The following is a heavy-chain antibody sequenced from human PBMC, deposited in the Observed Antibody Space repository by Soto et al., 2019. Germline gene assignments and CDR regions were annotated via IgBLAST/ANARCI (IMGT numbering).Heavy chain of an antibody. Sequence: ASETLSLTCTVSGGSIRSYYSSWIRQPPGKGLEWIAYISYTGSPKYNPSLKGRVPVSLDPSNNQFPLKLRSVTGADTAVYYCVRDYSNYSWCDPWGQGTLVTVS. CDR2: ISYTGSP. CDR3: VRDYSNYSWCDP. CDR1: GGSIRSYY. V-gene: IGHV4-59*12. J-gene: IGHJ5*02. D-gene: IGHD4-4*01.